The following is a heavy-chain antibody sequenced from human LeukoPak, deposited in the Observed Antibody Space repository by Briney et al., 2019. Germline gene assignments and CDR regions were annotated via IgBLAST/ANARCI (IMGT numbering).Heavy chain of an antibody. Sequence: GGSLRLSCAASGFTFSSYWMSWVRQAPGKGLEWVSSISSSSSYIYYADSVKGRFTISRDNAKNSLYLQMNSLRAEDTAVYYCASNYYDILTGYSRYYFDYWGQGTLVTVSS. V-gene: IGHV3-21*01. CDR3: ASNYYDILTGYSRYYFDY. J-gene: IGHJ4*02. CDR1: GFTFSSYW. D-gene: IGHD3-9*01. CDR2: ISSSSSYI.